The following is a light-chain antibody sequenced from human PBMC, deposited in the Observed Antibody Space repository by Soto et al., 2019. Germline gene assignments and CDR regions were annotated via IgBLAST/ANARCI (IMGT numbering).Light chain of an antibody. CDR1: QSVSSN. CDR3: QQFHMWPLT. Sequence: ETVMTQFPATLSVSPGDRVTLSCRASQSVSSNLAWYQHKPGQAPRLLIYASSTRATAIPARFSGSGSGTEFTLTITSLQSEDSAIYYCQQFHMWPLTFGGGTKVESK. V-gene: IGKV3-15*01. J-gene: IGKJ4*01. CDR2: ASS.